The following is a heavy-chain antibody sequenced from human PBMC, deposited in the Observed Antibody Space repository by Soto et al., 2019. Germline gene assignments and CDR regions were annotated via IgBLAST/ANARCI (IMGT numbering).Heavy chain of an antibody. CDR3: ARFLRQTGYYYYYYMDV. D-gene: IGHD7-27*01. Sequence: GGSLRLSCAASGFTFSSYSMNWVRQAPGKGLEWVSYISSSSSTIYYADSVKGRFTISRDNAKNSLYLQMNSLRAEDTAVYYCARFLRQTGYYYYYYMDVWGKGTTVTVSS. CDR1: GFTFSSYS. J-gene: IGHJ6*03. V-gene: IGHV3-48*01. CDR2: ISSSSSTI.